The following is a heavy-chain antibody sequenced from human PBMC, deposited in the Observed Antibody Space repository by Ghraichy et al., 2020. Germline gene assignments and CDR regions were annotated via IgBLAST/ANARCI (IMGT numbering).Heavy chain of an antibody. J-gene: IGHJ6*02. D-gene: IGHD3-10*01. CDR3: ARDVPELGVRGVRRYYYYYHMDV. CDR2: IKQDGSEK. Sequence: GESLRLSCAASGSTFSSYWMSWVRQAPGKGLEWVANIKQDGSEKYYVDSVKGRFTISRDNAKNSLYLQMNSLRAEDTAVYYCARDVPELGVRGVRRYYYYYHMDVWGQGTTVTVSS. V-gene: IGHV3-7*01. CDR1: GSTFSSYW.